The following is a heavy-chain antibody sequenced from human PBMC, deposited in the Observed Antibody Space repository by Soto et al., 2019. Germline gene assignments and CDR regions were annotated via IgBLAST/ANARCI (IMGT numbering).Heavy chain of an antibody. Sequence: PSETLSLSCAASGFSVSSNYMSWVRQAPGKGQEWVSVIYSGGSTYYADSVKGRTTISRDNAKNTLYLQMNSLRAEDAAVYYCERDHCSGGSCLVWGDYGMDVWGQGTTVTVSS. J-gene: IGHJ6*02. CDR2: IYSGGST. D-gene: IGHD2-15*01. CDR1: GFSVSSNY. V-gene: IGHV3-53*01. CDR3: ERDHCSGGSCLVWGDYGMDV.